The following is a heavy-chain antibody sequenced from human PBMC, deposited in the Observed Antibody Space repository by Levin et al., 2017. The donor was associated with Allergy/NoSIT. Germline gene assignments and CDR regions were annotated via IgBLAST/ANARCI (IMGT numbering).Heavy chain of an antibody. CDR1: GFTFDDYG. D-gene: IGHD1-1*01. V-gene: IGHV3-20*01. J-gene: IGHJ3*02. CDR3: ATSIESTGPRRGWFDGAFDI. Sequence: PGGSLRLSCAASGFTFDDYGMSWVRQVPGKGLEWVSGINWHGGDSGYADSVKGRFTISRDNAKKSLYLQMHRLRAEDTALYHCATSIESTGPRRGWFDGAFDIWGQGTMVTVSS. CDR2: INWHGGDS.